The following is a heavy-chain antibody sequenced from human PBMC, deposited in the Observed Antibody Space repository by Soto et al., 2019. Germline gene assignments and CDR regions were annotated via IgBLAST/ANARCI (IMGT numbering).Heavy chain of an antibody. CDR1: GGSISSYY. D-gene: IGHD1-1*01. CDR2: IYYSGST. Sequence: PSETLSLTCTVSGGSISSYYWSWIRQPPGKGLEWIGYIYYSGSTNYNPSLKSRVTISVDTSKNQFSLKLSSVTAADTAVYYCARHGLERDYYYYYMDVWGKGTTATVSS. J-gene: IGHJ6*03. V-gene: IGHV4-59*08. CDR3: ARHGLERDYYYYYMDV.